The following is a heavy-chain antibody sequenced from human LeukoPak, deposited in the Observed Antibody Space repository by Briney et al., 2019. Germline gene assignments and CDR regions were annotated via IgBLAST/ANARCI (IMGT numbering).Heavy chain of an antibody. CDR2: ISAYNGNT. CDR1: GYTFTSYG. D-gene: IGHD6-19*01. Sequence: ASVKVSCKASGYTFTSYGISWVRQAPGQGLEWMGWISAYNGNTNYAQKLQGRVTMTTDTSTSTAYMELRSLRSDDTAVYYCARDPGGWYYSGYYFDYWGQGTLVTVSS. V-gene: IGHV1-18*01. J-gene: IGHJ4*02. CDR3: ARDPGGWYYSGYYFDY.